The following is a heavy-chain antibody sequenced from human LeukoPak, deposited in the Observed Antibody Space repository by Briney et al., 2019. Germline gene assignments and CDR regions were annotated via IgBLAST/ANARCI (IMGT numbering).Heavy chain of an antibody. CDR1: GFTFSSYG. CDR3: AKDMGPSGLGSGWPFDY. V-gene: IGHV3-30*18. D-gene: IGHD6-19*01. CDR2: ISYDGRHE. Sequence: GGSLRLSCAASGFTFSSYGMHWVRQAPGKGLEWVAIISYDGRHEYYADSVKGRFTISRDTSKNTLYLQMSSLRPEDTAVYYCAKDMGPSGLGSGWPFDYWGQGTLVTVSS. J-gene: IGHJ4*02.